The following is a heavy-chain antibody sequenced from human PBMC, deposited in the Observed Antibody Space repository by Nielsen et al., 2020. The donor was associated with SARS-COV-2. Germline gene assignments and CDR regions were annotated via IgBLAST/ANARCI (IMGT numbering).Heavy chain of an antibody. CDR2: ISWNSGSI. J-gene: IGHJ4*02. D-gene: IGHD6-13*01. CDR1: GFTFDDYA. Sequence: GGSLRLSCAASGFTFDDYAMHWVRHAPGKGLEWVSGISWNSGSIGYADSVKGRFTISRDNAKNSLYLQMNSLRAEDTALYYCAKAELGIAAAGLDYWGQGTLVTVSS. CDR3: AKAELGIAAAGLDY. V-gene: IGHV3-9*01.